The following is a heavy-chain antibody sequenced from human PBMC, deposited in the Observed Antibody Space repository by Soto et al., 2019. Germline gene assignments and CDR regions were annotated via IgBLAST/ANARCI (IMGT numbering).Heavy chain of an antibody. CDR2: ISNSGGDTI. D-gene: IGHD4-17*01. Sequence: EVQLVESGGGLVQPGGSLRLSCAASGFTFSSYEMNWVRQAPGKGLEWVSYISNSGGDTIYYADSVKGRFTISRDNAKNSLYLQVNSLSAEDTAVYYCARAKYGDYAGAFDIWGQGTMVTVSS. CDR3: ARAKYGDYAGAFDI. J-gene: IGHJ3*02. V-gene: IGHV3-48*03. CDR1: GFTFSSYE.